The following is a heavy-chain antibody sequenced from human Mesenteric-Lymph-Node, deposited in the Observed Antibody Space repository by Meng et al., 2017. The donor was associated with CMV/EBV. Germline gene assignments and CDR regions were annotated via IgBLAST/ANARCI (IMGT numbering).Heavy chain of an antibody. J-gene: IGHJ3*01. CDR3: ARDTVHDYSNPGGDLNAFDV. Sequence: PETLSLTCSVSGDSISSRSYDWGWLRQPPGKGLEWIGRMYYRGSTFYNSSLKSRVAITIDTSQNQFSLRLSSVTAADTAMYFCARDTVHDYSNPGGDLNAFDVWGQGTMVTVSS. D-gene: IGHD4-11*01. V-gene: IGHV4-39*07. CDR1: GDSISSRSYD. CDR2: MYYRGST.